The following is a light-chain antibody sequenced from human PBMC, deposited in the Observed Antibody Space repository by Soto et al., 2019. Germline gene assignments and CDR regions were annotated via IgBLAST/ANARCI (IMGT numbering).Light chain of an antibody. CDR1: QTVHSN. CDR2: AAT. J-gene: IGKJ2*01. V-gene: IGKV3-15*01. CDR3: HQYNDWPVYT. Sequence: EIVRTQSPANLSVSPGGRATLSCRASQTVHSNLACYQHKSGQAPRLLIYAATTRATGIPARISGSGSGTEFTLTLPSMQSEDSAVYFCHQYNDWPVYTFGPGTKREIK.